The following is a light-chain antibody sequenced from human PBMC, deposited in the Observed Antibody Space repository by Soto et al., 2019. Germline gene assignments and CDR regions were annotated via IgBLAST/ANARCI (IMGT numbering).Light chain of an antibody. CDR2: SYN. V-gene: IGLV1-47*02. Sequence: QSVLTQPPSASGTPGQRVIITCSGGTSNVERNYVYWYQHLPGTAPKLLIFSYNQRPSGVPDRFSGAKSGTSASLAISGLRFEDEADYYCATWDDSLNGWVFGGGTKVTVL. CDR1: TSNVERNY. CDR3: ATWDDSLNGWV. J-gene: IGLJ3*02.